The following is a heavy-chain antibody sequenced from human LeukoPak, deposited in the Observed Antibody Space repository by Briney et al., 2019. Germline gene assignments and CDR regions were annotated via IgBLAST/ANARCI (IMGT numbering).Heavy chain of an antibody. V-gene: IGHV1-8*03. J-gene: IGHJ4*02. CDR2: MNPNSGNT. CDR3: AILGGDSSGYYSTRELDY. CDR1: VYTFTSYD. D-gene: IGHD3-22*01. Sequence: GASVKVSCKASVYTFTSYDINWVRQATGQGLEWMGWMNPNSGNTGYAQKFQGRVTITRNTSISTAYMELSSLRSEDTAVYYCAILGGDSSGYYSTRELDYWGQGTLVTVSS.